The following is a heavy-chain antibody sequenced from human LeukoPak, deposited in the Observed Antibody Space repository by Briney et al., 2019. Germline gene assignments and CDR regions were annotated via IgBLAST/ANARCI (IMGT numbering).Heavy chain of an antibody. Sequence: GTSVKVSCKASGFTFTSSAMQWVRQARGQRLEWIGWIVVGSGNTNYAQKFQERVTITRDMSTSTAYMELSSLRSEDTAVYYCARGGWYSIRFSWFDPWGQGTLVTVSS. CDR1: GFTFTSSA. J-gene: IGHJ5*02. V-gene: IGHV1-58*02. D-gene: IGHD6-19*01. CDR3: ARGGWYSIRFSWFDP. CDR2: IVVGSGNT.